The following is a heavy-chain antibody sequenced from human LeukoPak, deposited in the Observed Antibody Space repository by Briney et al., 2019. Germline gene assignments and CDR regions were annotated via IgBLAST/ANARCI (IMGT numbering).Heavy chain of an antibody. J-gene: IGHJ5*02. CDR1: GYSFTSYW. CDR3: ARRQWDYNNYKWFDP. V-gene: IGHV5-51*01. Sequence: GESLKISYESSGYSFTSYWIGWVRQMPGKGLEWMGIIYPHDSDTRYSPSFQGQVTISADKSISTAYLQWSSLKASDTAMYYCARRQWDYNNYKWFDPWGQGTLVTVSS. D-gene: IGHD4-11*01. CDR2: IYPHDSDT.